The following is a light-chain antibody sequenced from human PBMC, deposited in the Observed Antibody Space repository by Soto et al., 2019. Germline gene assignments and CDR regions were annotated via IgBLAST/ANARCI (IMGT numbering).Light chain of an antibody. CDR3: QQYGDSLLA. J-gene: IGKJ4*01. V-gene: IGKV3-20*01. CDR2: HAS. Sequence: ENVLTQSPGTLSLSPGERATLSCRASQSISSSYLAWYQQKPGQTPRLLIYHASNRATGIPDRFRGSESETDFTLTISRLEPEDFAVYYCQQYGDSLLAFGGGTKVEIK. CDR1: QSISSSY.